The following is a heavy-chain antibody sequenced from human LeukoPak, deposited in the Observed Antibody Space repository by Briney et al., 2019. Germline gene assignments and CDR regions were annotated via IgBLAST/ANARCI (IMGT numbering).Heavy chain of an antibody. CDR3: ARGGQGVPNQYYYMDV. CDR2: IYYSGVA. J-gene: IGHJ6*03. Sequence: PSETLSLTCTVSGGSISSYYWSWIRQPPGKGPEWIGYIYYSGVANYNPSLKSRVTISVDTSKNQLSLRLSSVTAADTAVYYCARGGQGVPNQYYYMDVWGKGTTATVSS. V-gene: IGHV4-59*01. D-gene: IGHD2-8*01. CDR1: GGSISSYY.